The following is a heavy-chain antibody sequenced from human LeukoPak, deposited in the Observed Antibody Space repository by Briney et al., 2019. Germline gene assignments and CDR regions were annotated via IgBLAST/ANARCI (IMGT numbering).Heavy chain of an antibody. V-gene: IGHV4-34*01. CDR3: ARYTVTTNWYFDL. J-gene: IGHJ2*01. CDR1: GGSFSAYY. CDR2: INHSGST. Sequence: SETLSLTCAVYGGSFSAYYWSWIRQPPGKGLEWIGDINHSGSTNYNPSLRSRVTISVDTSKNQFSLKLSSVTAADTAVYYCARYTVTTNWYFDLWGRGTLVTVSS. D-gene: IGHD4-17*01.